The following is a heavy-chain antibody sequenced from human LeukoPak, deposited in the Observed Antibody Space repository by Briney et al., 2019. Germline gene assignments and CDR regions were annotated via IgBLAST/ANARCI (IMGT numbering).Heavy chain of an antibody. Sequence: AESLRPSCVAYGLTFSSYWMHWVRQHPRKVLVWVSRINTVGGNINYADSVRGRFTISRDNAKNTLYRQMNTLRVEDTAGDFCTRERMDYGVSTGLHHYYMDVWGQGTTVTVSS. CDR3: TRERMDYGVSTGLHHYYMDV. J-gene: IGHJ6*02. V-gene: IGHV3-74*01. CDR1: GLTFSSYW. CDR2: INTVGGNI. D-gene: IGHD3-9*01.